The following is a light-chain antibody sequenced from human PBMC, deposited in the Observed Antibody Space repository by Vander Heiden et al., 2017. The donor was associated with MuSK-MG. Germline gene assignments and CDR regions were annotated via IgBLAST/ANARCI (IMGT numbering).Light chain of an antibody. CDR2: GIS. Sequence: QPPSMSGAPGLRVTIFCTGRSSNIGAGYDVHWYQQLPGTAPKLLIYGISNRPSGVPDRFSGSKSGTSASLAITGLQAEDEADYYCQSYDSSLSAYVFGTGAKLTVL. V-gene: IGLV1-40*01. CDR1: SSNIGAGYD. CDR3: QSYDSSLSAYV. J-gene: IGLJ1*01.